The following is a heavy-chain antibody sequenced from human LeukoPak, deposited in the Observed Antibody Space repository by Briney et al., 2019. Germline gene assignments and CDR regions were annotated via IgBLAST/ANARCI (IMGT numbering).Heavy chain of an antibody. CDR3: ARDKWELLLYYYYGMDV. J-gene: IGHJ6*02. V-gene: IGHV7-4-1*02. CDR1: GYTFTSYA. Sequence: ASVKVSCKASGYTFTSYAMNWVRQAPGQGLEWMGGINTNTGNPTYAQGFTGRFVFSLDTSVSTAYLQISSLKAEDTAVYYCARDKWELLLYYYYGMDVWGQGTTVTVSS. D-gene: IGHD1-26*01. CDR2: INTNTGNP.